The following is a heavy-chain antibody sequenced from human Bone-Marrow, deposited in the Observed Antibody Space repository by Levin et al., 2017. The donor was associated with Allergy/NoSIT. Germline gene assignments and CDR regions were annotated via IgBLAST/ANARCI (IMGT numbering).Heavy chain of an antibody. CDR1: GFSISSHY. Sequence: RSGGSLRLSCAASGFSISSHYMNWVRQAPGKGLEWVSVLYSTGSTYYADSVKGRFTISRDNSENTLYLQMTSLRAEDTAVYYCTRVPGSHFYYGMDIWGQGTTVTVSS. J-gene: IGHJ6*02. CDR3: TRVPGSHFYYGMDI. D-gene: IGHD3-3*02. V-gene: IGHV3-53*01. CDR2: LYSTGST.